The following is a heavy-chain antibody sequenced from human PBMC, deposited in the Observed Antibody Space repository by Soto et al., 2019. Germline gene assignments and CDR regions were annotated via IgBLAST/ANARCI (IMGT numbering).Heavy chain of an antibody. D-gene: IGHD5-18*01. Sequence: TLSLTCTVSGGSISSYYWSWIRQPPGKGLEWIGYIYYSGSTNYNPSLKSRVTISVDTSKNQLSLKLSSVTAADTAVYYCARRYGYSFDYWGQGTLVTVSS. V-gene: IGHV4-59*08. CDR2: IYYSGST. J-gene: IGHJ4*02. CDR1: GGSISSYY. CDR3: ARRYGYSFDY.